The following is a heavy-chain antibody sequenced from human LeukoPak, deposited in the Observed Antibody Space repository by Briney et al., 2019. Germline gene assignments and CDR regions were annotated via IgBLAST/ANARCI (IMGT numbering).Heavy chain of an antibody. V-gene: IGHV3-9*01. CDR1: GFTFSSYA. CDR3: AKDIGLLWFGELLY. CDR2: ISWNSGSI. D-gene: IGHD3-10*01. J-gene: IGHJ4*02. Sequence: GGSLRLSCAASGFTFSSYAMSWVRQAPGKGLEWVSGISWNSGSIGYADSVKGRFTISRDNARNSLYLQMNSLRAEDTALYYCAKDIGLLWFGELLYWGQGTLVTVSS.